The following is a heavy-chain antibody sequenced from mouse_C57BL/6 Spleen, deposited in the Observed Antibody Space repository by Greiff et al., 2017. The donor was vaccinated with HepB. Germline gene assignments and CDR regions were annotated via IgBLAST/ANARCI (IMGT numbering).Heavy chain of an antibody. Sequence: ESGPGLVKPSQSLSLTCSVTGYSITSGYYWNWIRQFPGNKLEWMGYISYDGSNNYNPSLKNRISITRDTSKNQFFLKLNSLTTEDTATYYCARDRNYGNYDWFAYWGQGTLVTVSA. V-gene: IGHV3-6*01. CDR3: ARDRNYGNYDWFAY. CDR2: ISYDGSN. CDR1: GYSITSGYY. D-gene: IGHD2-1*01. J-gene: IGHJ3*01.